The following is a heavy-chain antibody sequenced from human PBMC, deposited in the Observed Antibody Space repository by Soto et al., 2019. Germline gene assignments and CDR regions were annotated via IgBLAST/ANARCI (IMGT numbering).Heavy chain of an antibody. CDR3: AKDGNYDFWSGYSHYYMDV. D-gene: IGHD3-3*01. J-gene: IGHJ6*03. CDR1: GFTFSRYA. CDR2: ISGSGGST. Sequence: GGSLRLSCAASGFTFSRYAMSWVRQAPGKGLEWVSAISGSGGSTYHADSVKGRFTISRDNSKNTVYLQMNSLRAEDTAVYYCAKDGNYDFWSGYSHYYMDVWGKGTTVTVSS. V-gene: IGHV3-23*01.